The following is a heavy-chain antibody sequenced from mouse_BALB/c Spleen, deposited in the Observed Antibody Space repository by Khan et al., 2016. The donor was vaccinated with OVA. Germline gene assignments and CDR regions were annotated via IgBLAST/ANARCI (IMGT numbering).Heavy chain of an antibody. D-gene: IGHD1-1*01. CDR2: ISYSGNT. CDR1: GYSITTDYA. CDR3: ARIYGGDFDY. J-gene: IGHJ2*01. Sequence: EVQLQESGPGLVKPSQSLSLTCTATGYSITTDYAWNWIRQFPGSKLEWMGHISYSGNTKYTPSLKSRISITRDTSKNPFFLQLKSVTTEDTASYYCARIYGGDFDYWGQGTTLTVSS. V-gene: IGHV3-2*02.